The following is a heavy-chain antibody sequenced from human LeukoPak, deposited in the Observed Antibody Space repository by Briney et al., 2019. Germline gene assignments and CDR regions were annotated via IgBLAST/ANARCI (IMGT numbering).Heavy chain of an antibody. J-gene: IGHJ5*02. D-gene: IGHD1-14*01. Sequence: GGSLRLSCAASGFALSSNTMNWVRQAPGKGLEWISSITSRGYMYYADSVKGRFTISRDNAKNSLYLQMNSLRVEDTAVYYCARDPTSESPWGQGTLVTVSS. V-gene: IGHV3-21*01. CDR3: ARDPTSESP. CDR2: ITSRGYM. CDR1: GFALSSNT.